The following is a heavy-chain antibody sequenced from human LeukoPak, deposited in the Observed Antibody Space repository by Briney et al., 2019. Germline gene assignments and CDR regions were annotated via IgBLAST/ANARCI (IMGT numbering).Heavy chain of an antibody. J-gene: IGHJ4*02. V-gene: IGHV3-30*02. CDR1: GFTFSSYG. D-gene: IGHD3-3*01. CDR3: AKEQRHYDFWSGYGDY. CDR2: IRYDGSNK. Sequence: PGGSLRLSCAASGFTFSSYGMHWVRQAPGKGLEWVAFIRYDGSNKYYADPVKGRFTISRDNSKNTLYLQMNSLRAEDTAVYYCAKEQRHYDFWSGYGDYWGQGTLVTVSS.